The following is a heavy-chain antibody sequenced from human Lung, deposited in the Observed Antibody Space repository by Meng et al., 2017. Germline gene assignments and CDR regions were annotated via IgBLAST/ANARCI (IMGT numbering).Heavy chain of an antibody. CDR2: ISYDGSNQ. J-gene: IGHJ4*02. V-gene: IGHV3-30*01. D-gene: IGHD4-17*01. CDR1: GFTFSRNA. Sequence: QVPLVAPGGGVFQPGRSLSLSCAASGFTFSRNAMHWVRQAPGKGLEWVAAISYDGSNQHYADSVKGRFTISRDNSENTLYLQMNSLRAEDTAVYYCARNNYGDYYFDYWGQGTLVTVSS. CDR3: ARNNYGDYYFDY.